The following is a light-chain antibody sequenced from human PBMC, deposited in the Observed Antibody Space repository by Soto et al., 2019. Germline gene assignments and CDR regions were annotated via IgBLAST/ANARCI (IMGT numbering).Light chain of an antibody. J-gene: IGLJ2*01. CDR3: SSDTSSSTLG. CDR2: AVS. V-gene: IGLV2-14*01. Sequence: QSALTQPASVSGSPGQSINISCTGTSSDVGGYNYVSWYQQHPGKAPKLMIYAVSNRPSGVSNRFSGSKSGNTASLTISGLQAEDEADYYCSSDTSSSTLGFGGGTKLTVL. CDR1: SSDVGGYNY.